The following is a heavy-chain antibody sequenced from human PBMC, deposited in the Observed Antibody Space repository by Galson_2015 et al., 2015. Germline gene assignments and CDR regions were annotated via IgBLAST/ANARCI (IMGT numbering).Heavy chain of an antibody. Sequence: SLRISCAASGFTFGDYYQTWFRQAPGKGLEWVSYISSSGSSIYYADSVKGRFTISRDNAKNSLYLQMNSLRAEDTAVYYCAKYCAGASCFESGDYWGQGTLVTVSS. J-gene: IGHJ4*02. CDR3: AKYCAGASCFESGDY. D-gene: IGHD2-15*01. CDR1: GFTFGDYY. V-gene: IGHV3-11*01. CDR2: ISSSGSSI.